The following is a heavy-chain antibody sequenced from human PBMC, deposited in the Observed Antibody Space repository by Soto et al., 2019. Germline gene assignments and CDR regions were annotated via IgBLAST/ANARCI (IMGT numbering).Heavy chain of an antibody. Sequence: GGSLRLSCAASGFTFSSYAMSWVRQAPGKGLEWVSAITGSGGSTYYADSVKGRFTISRDNSKNTLYLQMNSLRAEDTAVYYCAKDRIAVAGGASDYWGQGTLVTVSS. CDR2: ITGSGGST. J-gene: IGHJ4*02. D-gene: IGHD6-19*01. CDR1: GFTFSSYA. CDR3: AKDRIAVAGGASDY. V-gene: IGHV3-23*01.